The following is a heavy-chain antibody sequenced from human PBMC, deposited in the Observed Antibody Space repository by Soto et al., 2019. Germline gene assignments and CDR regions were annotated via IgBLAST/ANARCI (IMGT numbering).Heavy chain of an antibody. CDR2: IYYSGST. J-gene: IGHJ5*02. CDR1: GGSISSSSYY. D-gene: IGHD2-15*01. Sequence: ASETLSLTCTVSGGSISSSSYYWGWIRQPPGKGLEWIGSIYYSGSTYYNPSLKSRVTISVDTSKNQFSLKLSSVTAADTAVYYCARPRTYCGGGSCYSEGFDPWGQGTLDTVSS. CDR3: ARPRTYCGGGSCYSEGFDP. V-gene: IGHV4-39*01.